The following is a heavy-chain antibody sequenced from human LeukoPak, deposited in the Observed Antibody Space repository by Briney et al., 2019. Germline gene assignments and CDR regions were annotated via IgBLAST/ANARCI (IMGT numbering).Heavy chain of an antibody. Sequence: GGSLRLSCAASGFTFSDYYVSWIRQAPGKGLEWVSYISSSGSTIYYADSVKGRFTISRDNAKNSLYLQMNSLRAEDTAVYYCARPYSSGWYDAFDIWGQGTMVTVSS. CDR2: ISSSGSTI. CDR1: GFTFSDYY. J-gene: IGHJ3*02. D-gene: IGHD6-19*01. V-gene: IGHV3-11*01. CDR3: ARPYSSGWYDAFDI.